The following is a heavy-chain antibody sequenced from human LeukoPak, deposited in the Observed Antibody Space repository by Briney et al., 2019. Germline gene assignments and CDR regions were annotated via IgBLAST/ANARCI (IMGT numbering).Heavy chain of an antibody. D-gene: IGHD3-22*01. V-gene: IGHV6-1*01. CDR1: GDSVSSNSAA. CDR3: AREYYYDSSGYFIGGYYFDY. CDR2: TYYRSKWYN. J-gene: IGHJ4*02. Sequence: SQTLSLTCAISGDSVSSNSAAWNWIRQSPSRGLEWLGRTYYRSKWYNDYAVSVRSRITINPDTSKNQFSLKLSSVTAADTAVYYCAREYYYDSSGYFIGGYYFDYWGQGTLVTVSS.